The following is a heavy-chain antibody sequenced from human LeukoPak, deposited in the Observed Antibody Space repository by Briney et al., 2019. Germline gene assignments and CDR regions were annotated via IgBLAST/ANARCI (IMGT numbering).Heavy chain of an antibody. J-gene: IGHJ4*02. V-gene: IGHV1-8*01. CDR2: MNPNSGNT. CDR3: ARVDFDWLSRSYYFDY. CDR1: GYTFTSYD. Sequence: ASVKVSCKASGYTFTSYDINWVRQATGQGLEWMGWMNPNSGNTGYAQKFQGRVTMTRNTSISTAYMVLSSLRSEDTAVYYCARVDFDWLSRSYYFDYWGQGTLVTVSS. D-gene: IGHD3-9*01.